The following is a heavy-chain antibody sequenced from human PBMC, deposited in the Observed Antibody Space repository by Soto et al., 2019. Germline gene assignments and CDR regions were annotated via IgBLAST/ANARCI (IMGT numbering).Heavy chain of an antibody. CDR1: GFSFTGYY. CDR2: INAHSGGT. J-gene: IGHJ5*02. V-gene: IGHV1-2*02. D-gene: IGHD6-6*01. CDR3: AKDLTRQLAYWLDP. Sequence: ASVNVSCKSSGFSFTGYYIHWLRGAPGQGLEWMGWINAHSGGTEYAQKFQGRVTLTRDTSIATAYLTLTSLTSDDTALYYCAKDLTRQLAYWLDPWGQGTQVTVSS.